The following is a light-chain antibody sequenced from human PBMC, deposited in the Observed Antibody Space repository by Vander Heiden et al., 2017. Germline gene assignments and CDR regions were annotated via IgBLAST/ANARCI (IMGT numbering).Light chain of an antibody. CDR2: SNN. CDR1: SSNIGSNS. J-gene: IGLJ2*01. CDR3: AAWDDSLNGPV. Sequence: QPVPTQPPSASGTPGQRATISCSGSSSNIGSNSVNWYRQLPGTAPKLLIYSNNQRPSGVPDRFSGSKSGTSASLAISGLQSEDEADYYCAAWDDSLNGPVFGGGTKLTVL. V-gene: IGLV1-44*01.